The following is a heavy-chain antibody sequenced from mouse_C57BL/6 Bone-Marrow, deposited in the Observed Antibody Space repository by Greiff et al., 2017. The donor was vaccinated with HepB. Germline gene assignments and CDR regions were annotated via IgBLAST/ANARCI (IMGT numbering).Heavy chain of an antibody. CDR2: IDPSDSYT. CDR1: GYTFTSYW. CDR3: ASGITTDFDY. Sequence: VQLQQPGAELVKPGASVKLSCKASGYTFTSYWMQWVKQRPGQGLEWIGEIDPSDSYTNYNKKFKGKATLTVDTSSSTAYMQLSSLTSEDSAVYYCASGITTDFDYWGQGTTLTVSS. J-gene: IGHJ2*01. V-gene: IGHV1-50*01. D-gene: IGHD2-4*01.